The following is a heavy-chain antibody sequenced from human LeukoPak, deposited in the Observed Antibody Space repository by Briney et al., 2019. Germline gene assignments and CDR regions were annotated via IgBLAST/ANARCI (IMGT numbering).Heavy chain of an antibody. CDR2: INPNTGGT. V-gene: IGHV1-2*07. J-gene: IGHJ5*02. D-gene: IGHD3-10*01. CDR1: GYTFSDYY. CDR3: ARVDYYGSGSYYNWLDP. Sequence: ASVKVSCKASGYTFSDYYMNWVRQAPGQGLEWMGWINPNTGGTNYAHEFEGRVTMPRDTSISTGYMEMSSLTSDDTAVYYCARVDYYGSGSYYNWLDPWGQGTLVTVSS.